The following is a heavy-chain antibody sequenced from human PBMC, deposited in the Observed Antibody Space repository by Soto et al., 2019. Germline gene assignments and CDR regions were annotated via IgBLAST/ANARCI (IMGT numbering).Heavy chain of an antibody. Sequence: QVQLVQSGAEVRNPGASVKVSCKASGYTFTSYGLNWVRQAPGQGLEWMGWISAYNDNTNYAQKVQGRVTVTIDTSTSTGYMELRSLRSDDTDVYYCARGQIQSDFDYWGQGTLVTVSS. J-gene: IGHJ4*02. CDR1: GYTFTSYG. V-gene: IGHV1-18*04. CDR3: ARGQIQSDFDY. CDR2: ISAYNDNT. D-gene: IGHD3-3*01.